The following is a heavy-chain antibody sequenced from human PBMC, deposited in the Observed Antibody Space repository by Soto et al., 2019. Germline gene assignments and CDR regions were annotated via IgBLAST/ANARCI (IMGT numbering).Heavy chain of an antibody. Sequence: RASVKVSCKASGGTFSSYAISWVRQAPGQGLEWMGGIIPIFGTANYAQKFQGRVTITADESTSTAYMELSSLRSEDTAVYYCARGGYYYDSSGYPYDAFDIWGQGTMVTVSS. D-gene: IGHD3-22*01. V-gene: IGHV1-69*13. CDR1: GGTFSSYA. CDR2: IIPIFGTA. CDR3: ARGGYYYDSSGYPYDAFDI. J-gene: IGHJ3*02.